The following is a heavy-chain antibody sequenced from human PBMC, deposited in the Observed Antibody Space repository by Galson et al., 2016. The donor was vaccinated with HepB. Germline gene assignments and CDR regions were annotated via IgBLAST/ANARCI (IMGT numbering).Heavy chain of an antibody. D-gene: IGHD3-22*01. CDR2: IIPIFGTA. V-gene: IGHV1-69*13. Sequence: SVKVSCKASGGTFSSHAISWVRQAPGQGLEWMGGIIPIFGTANYAQKFQGRVTITADESTSTAYMELSSLRSEDTAVYYCARDYYDSSGYYHSDYWGQGTLVTVSS. CDR3: ARDYYDSSGYYHSDY. J-gene: IGHJ4*02. CDR1: GGTFSSHA.